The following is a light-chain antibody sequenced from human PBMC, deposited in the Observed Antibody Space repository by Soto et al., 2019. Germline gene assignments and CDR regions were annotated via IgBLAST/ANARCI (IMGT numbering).Light chain of an antibody. J-gene: IGKJ5*01. CDR1: QSLLHGNGYNY. V-gene: IGKV2-28*01. Sequence: DIVMTQSPLSLPVTPGEPASISCRSSQSLLHGNGYNYLHWYLQKPGQSPQLLIYLGSNRASGVPDRFSGSGSGTDFTLRISRVEADDVGVYYCMQALQTPITFAQGTRLDIK. CDR3: MQALQTPIT. CDR2: LGS.